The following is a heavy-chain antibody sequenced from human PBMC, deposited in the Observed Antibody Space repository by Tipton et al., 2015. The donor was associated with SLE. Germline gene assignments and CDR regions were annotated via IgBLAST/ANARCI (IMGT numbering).Heavy chain of an antibody. CDR3: ARSDYEILTGHSWYYLGF. V-gene: IGHV1-69*01. J-gene: IGHJ4*02. Sequence: QSGAEVKKPGSSVKVSCKASGGTYSSYTIIWVRQAPGQGLEWMGGIIPIFGTPNYAQKFQGRVTITADESTSTAYMELSSLRSDDTAVYYCARSDYEILTGHSWYYLGFWGQGTLVIVSS. CDR2: IIPIFGTP. CDR1: GGTYSSYT. D-gene: IGHD3-9*01.